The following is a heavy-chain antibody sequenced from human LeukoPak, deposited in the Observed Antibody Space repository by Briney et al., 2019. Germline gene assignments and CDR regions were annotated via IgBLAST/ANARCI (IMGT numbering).Heavy chain of an antibody. Sequence: PGGSLRLSCAASGFTFSSYGMHWVRQAPGKGLEWVAVISYDGSNKYYADSVKGRFTISRDNSKNTLYLQMNSLRAEDTAVYYCAKDLCSGCPEAHWYFDLWGRGTLVTVSS. V-gene: IGHV3-30*18. CDR3: AKDLCSGCPEAHWYFDL. CDR2: ISYDGSNK. J-gene: IGHJ2*01. CDR1: GFTFSSYG. D-gene: IGHD6-19*01.